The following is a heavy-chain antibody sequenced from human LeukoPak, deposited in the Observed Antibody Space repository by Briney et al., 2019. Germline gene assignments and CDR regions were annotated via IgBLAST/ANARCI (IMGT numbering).Heavy chain of an antibody. V-gene: IGHV1-69*06. CDR2: IIPIFGSA. D-gene: IGHD1-26*01. CDR1: GVTFDSSD. Sequence: SVKVSCKASGVTFDSSDISWVRQAPGQGLEWMGGIIPIFGSAIYAQKFQGRVTITADTSTSTAYMELTSLRSEDTAMYYCARDIGRREGGYYYMDVWGKGTTVIVSS. J-gene: IGHJ6*03. CDR3: ARDIGRREGGYYYMDV.